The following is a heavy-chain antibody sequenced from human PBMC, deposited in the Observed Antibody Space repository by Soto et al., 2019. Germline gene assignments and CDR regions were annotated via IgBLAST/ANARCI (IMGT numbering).Heavy chain of an antibody. CDR2: ISSRSSTI. J-gene: IGHJ6*02. CDR1: VFTFSSYS. Sequence: GSLRLSCAPSVFTFSSYSMNCVRHAPGKGLWWVSKISSRSSTIYYADSVKGRFTITRDNAESSLYLQINSLRDEDTAVYYCARDQASVDFYGAGDYNGMDVWGQGTTVTVSS. V-gene: IGHV3-48*02. D-gene: IGHD3-10*01. CDR3: ARDQASVDFYGAGDYNGMDV.